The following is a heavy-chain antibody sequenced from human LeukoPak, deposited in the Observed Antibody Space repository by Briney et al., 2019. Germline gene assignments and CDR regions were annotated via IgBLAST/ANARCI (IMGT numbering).Heavy chain of an antibody. D-gene: IGHD2-2*01. CDR2: IRTDGSST. CDR1: GFTFSSSW. Sequence: PGGSLRLSCAAYGFTFSSSWMHWVRQAPGKRLVWVSHIRTDGSSTTYADSVRGRFTISRDNAGNTVYLQMNGLRAEDTADYYSATDGGYAADYWGQGVLVTVSS. V-gene: IGHV3-74*01. J-gene: IGHJ4*02. CDR3: ATDGGYAADY.